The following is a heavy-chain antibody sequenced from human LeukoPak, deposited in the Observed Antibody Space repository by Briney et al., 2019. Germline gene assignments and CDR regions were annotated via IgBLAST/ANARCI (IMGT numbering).Heavy chain of an antibody. V-gene: IGHV4-59*08. CDR2: INYSGNT. Sequence: SETLSLTCTVSAGSISDYYWSWIRQPPGKGLEWIAYINYSGNTDYNPSLKSRVTMSVDTSKNHFSLKLNSVTAADTAVYYCARLNVLNNSVLHHFDRWGQGTLVTVSS. CDR1: AGSISDYY. D-gene: IGHD1/OR15-1a*01. J-gene: IGHJ4*02. CDR3: ARLNVLNNSVLHHFDR.